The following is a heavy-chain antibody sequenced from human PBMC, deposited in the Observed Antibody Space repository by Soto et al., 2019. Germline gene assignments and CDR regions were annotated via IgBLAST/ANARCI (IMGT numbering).Heavy chain of an antibody. V-gene: IGHV4-31*03. D-gene: IGHD4-17*01. J-gene: IGHJ5*02. CDR2: IYDSGST. Sequence: QVQLQESGPGLVKPSQTLSLTCTVSGGSIISGGYYWSWIRQHPGKGLEWIGYIYDSGSTYYNPSLKRRVTITLDTSKNQFSLKLSSVTAADTAVYYCARDEGGYGEYKSDPWGQGTLVSVSS. CDR3: ARDEGGYGEYKSDP. CDR1: GGSIISGGYY.